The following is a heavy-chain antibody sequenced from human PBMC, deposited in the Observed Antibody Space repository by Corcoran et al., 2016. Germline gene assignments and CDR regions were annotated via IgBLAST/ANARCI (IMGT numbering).Heavy chain of an antibody. CDR3: ARYGDYAPDAFDI. V-gene: IGHV4-34*01. J-gene: IGHJ3*02. D-gene: IGHD4-17*01. Sequence: QVQLQQWGAGLLKPSETLSLTCAVYGGSFSGYYWSWIRQPPGKGLEWIGEINHSGSTNYNPSLKSRVTISVDTSKNQFSLKLSSVTAADTAVYYCARYGDYAPDAFDIWGQGTMVTVSS. CDR2: INHSGST. CDR1: GGSFSGYY.